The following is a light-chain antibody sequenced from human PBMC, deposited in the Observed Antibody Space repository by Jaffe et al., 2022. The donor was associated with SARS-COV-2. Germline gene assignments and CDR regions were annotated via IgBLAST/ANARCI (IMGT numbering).Light chain of an antibody. CDR3: SSYTSSTTLV. J-gene: IGLJ2*01. Sequence: QSALTQPASVSGSPGQSITISCSGTSSDVGRYNYVSWYQQHPGKAPKLMICDVSNRPSGVSNRFSGSKSGNTASLTISGLQAEDEADYYCSSYTSSTTLVFGGGTKLTVL. V-gene: IGLV2-14*01. CDR2: DVS. CDR1: SSDVGRYNY.